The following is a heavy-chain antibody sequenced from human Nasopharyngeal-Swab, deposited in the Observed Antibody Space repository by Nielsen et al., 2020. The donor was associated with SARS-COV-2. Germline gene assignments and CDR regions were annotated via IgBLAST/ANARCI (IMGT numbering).Heavy chain of an antibody. CDR1: GFTFSSYA. D-gene: IGHD1-26*01. V-gene: IGHV3-30*04. Sequence: GESLKISCAASGFTFSSYAMHWVRQAPGKGLEWVAVISYDGSNKYYADSVKGRFTISRGNSKNTLYLQMNSLRAEDTAVYYCARARGGSYYYGFDYWGQGTLVTVSS. CDR2: ISYDGSNK. CDR3: ARARGGSYYYGFDY. J-gene: IGHJ4*02.